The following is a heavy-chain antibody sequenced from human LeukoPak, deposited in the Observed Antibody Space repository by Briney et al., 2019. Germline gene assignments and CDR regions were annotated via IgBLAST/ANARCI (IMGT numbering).Heavy chain of an antibody. V-gene: IGHV4-28*01. J-gene: IGHJ4*02. CDR1: GYSISSNNW. Sequence: PSDTLSLTCAVSGYSISSNNWWGWIRQPPGEGLEWIGYLYVGGSTYYNPSLKSRVTMSVDTSKNQLSLKLSSLTAVDTAIYYCAKTASSGSYYDSCGQGTLVTVSS. CDR3: AKTASSGSYYDS. CDR2: LYVGGST. D-gene: IGHD1-26*01.